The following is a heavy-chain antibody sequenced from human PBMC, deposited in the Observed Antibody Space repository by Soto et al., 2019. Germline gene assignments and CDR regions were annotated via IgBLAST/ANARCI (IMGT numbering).Heavy chain of an antibody. J-gene: IGHJ4*02. V-gene: IGHV1-46*01. D-gene: IGHD6-6*01. Sequence: APAKVPWNACVYSFTAYFMDWARHAPGQGLEWMGIIHPSGGNTNYAQKFQGRVTMTWDTSTTTVYMELSSLRSDDTAVYCCARAPYSSSSFFFDYWGQGTPVTVSS. CDR2: IHPSGGNT. CDR3: ARAPYSSSSFFFDY. CDR1: VYSFTAYF.